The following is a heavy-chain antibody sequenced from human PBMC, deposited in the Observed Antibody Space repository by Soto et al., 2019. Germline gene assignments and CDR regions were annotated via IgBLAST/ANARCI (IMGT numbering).Heavy chain of an antibody. Sequence: QVQLVQSGAEVTKPGASVKVSCKASGYTFTSYGISWVRQAPGQGLEWMGWISAYNGNTNYAQKLQGRVTMTTDTSTSTAYMVLRSLRSDDTAVYYCAQSTFYKLEPDAFDIWGQGTMVTVSS. J-gene: IGHJ3*02. D-gene: IGHD1-1*01. V-gene: IGHV1-18*01. CDR1: GYTFTSYG. CDR3: AQSTFYKLEPDAFDI. CDR2: ISAYNGNT.